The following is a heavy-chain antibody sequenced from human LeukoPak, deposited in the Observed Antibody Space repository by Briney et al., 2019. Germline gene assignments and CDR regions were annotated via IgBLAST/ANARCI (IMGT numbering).Heavy chain of an antibody. CDR1: GFTFSSYS. CDR2: ISSSSSYI. V-gene: IGHV3-21*01. J-gene: IGHJ3*02. D-gene: IGHD2-15*01. Sequence: GGSLRLSCAASGFTFSSYSMNWVRQAPGKGLEWVSSISSSSSYIYYADSVKGRFTISGDNAKNSLYLQMNSLRAEDTAVYYCASSTPAPGGGDAFDIWGQGTMVTVSS. CDR3: ASSTPAPGGGDAFDI.